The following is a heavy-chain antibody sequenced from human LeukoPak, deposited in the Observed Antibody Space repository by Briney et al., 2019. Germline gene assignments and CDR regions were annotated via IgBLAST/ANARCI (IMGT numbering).Heavy chain of an antibody. CDR3: ARDQEAFDY. Sequence: ASVKVSCKASGYGFTSNYIHWVRQAPGQGLEWMGMIYPRDGSTSYAQKFQGRVTVTRDTSTSTVHMELSGLRSEDTAVYYCARDQEAFDYWGQGTLVTVSS. J-gene: IGHJ4*02. CDR2: IYPRDGST. V-gene: IGHV1-46*01. CDR1: GYGFTSNY.